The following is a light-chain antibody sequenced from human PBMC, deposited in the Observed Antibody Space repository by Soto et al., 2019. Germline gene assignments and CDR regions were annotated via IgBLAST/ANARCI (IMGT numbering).Light chain of an antibody. CDR1: SSNVGNNA. Sequence: QSVLTQPPSVSEAPRQRVTISCSGSSSNVGNNAVHWYQQLPEKPPKLLIYYDDLRASGVSDRLSASKSGSSASLAISGLQSEDEADYYCASWDASLNAYVFGPGTKLTVL. V-gene: IGLV1-36*01. CDR3: ASWDASLNAYV. CDR2: YDD. J-gene: IGLJ1*01.